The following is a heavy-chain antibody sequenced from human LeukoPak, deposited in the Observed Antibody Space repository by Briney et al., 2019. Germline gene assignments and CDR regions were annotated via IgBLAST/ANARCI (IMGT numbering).Heavy chain of an antibody. CDR2: IYYSGST. J-gene: IGHJ6*03. D-gene: IGHD2-15*01. V-gene: IGHV4-59*01. CDR3: ARSVGGGHYYYYYMDV. Sequence: SETLSLTCTVSGGSISSYYWSWIRQPPGKGLEWIGYIYYSGSTNYNPSLKSRVTISVDTSKNQFSLKLSSVTAADTAVYCCARSVGGGHYYYYYMDVWGKGTTVTVSS. CDR1: GGSISSYY.